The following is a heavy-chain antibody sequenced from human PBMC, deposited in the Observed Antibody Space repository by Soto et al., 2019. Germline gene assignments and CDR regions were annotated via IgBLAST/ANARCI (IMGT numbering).Heavy chain of an antibody. CDR3: ASSGELSFKGGASFDY. CDR2: IIPIFGTA. D-gene: IGHD3-16*02. CDR1: GGTFSSYA. J-gene: IGHJ4*02. Sequence: QVQLVQSGAEVKKPGSSVKVSCKASGGTFSSYAISWVRQAPGQGLEWMGGIIPIFGTANYAQKFQGRVTITADESTSTAYMELSSLRSVDTAAYYCASSGELSFKGGASFDYWGQGTLVTVSS. V-gene: IGHV1-69*01.